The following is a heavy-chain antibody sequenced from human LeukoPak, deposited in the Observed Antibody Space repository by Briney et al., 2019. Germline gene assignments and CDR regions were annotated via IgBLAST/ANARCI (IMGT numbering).Heavy chain of an antibody. J-gene: IGHJ3*02. Sequence: GGSLRPSCAASGFTFSSYDMHWVRQATGKGLEWVSAIGTAGDTYYPGSVKGRFTISRENAKNSLYLQMNSLRAGDTAVYYCARDGVDDYGDYGAFDIWGQGTMVTVSS. CDR3: ARDGVDDYGDYGAFDI. CDR2: IGTAGDT. V-gene: IGHV3-13*01. D-gene: IGHD4-17*01. CDR1: GFTFSSYD.